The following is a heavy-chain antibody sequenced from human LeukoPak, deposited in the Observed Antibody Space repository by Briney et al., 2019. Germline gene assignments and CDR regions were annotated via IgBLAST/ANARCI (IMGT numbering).Heavy chain of an antibody. Sequence: ASVKVSCKASGYTFTSYEINWVRQATGQGREWVGWMNPNRGNTGYAQKFQGRVTMTRNTSISTAYIELSSLRSEDTAVYYSARGWQLHSRGEYYFDYWGQGTLVTVSS. J-gene: IGHJ4*02. CDR3: ARGWQLHSRGEYYFDY. V-gene: IGHV1-8*01. D-gene: IGHD3-16*01. CDR1: GYTFTSYE. CDR2: MNPNRGNT.